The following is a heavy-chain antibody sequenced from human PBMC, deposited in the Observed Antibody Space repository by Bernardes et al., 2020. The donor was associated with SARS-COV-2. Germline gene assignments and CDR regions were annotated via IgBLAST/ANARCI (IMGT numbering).Heavy chain of an antibody. D-gene: IGHD6-19*01. CDR2: MNPHSGNT. J-gene: IGHJ6*02. CDR3: ATAIAVAALEYYYYGMDV. Sequence: AGEQVPRKASGYTFPTYDINWVRQATGQGLEWMGWMNPHSGNTGYEQKFQGRVTMTEDTSTDTAYMELSSLRSEDTAVYYCATAIAVAALEYYYYGMDVWGQGTTVTGSS. V-gene: IGHV1-8*01. CDR1: GYTFPTYD.